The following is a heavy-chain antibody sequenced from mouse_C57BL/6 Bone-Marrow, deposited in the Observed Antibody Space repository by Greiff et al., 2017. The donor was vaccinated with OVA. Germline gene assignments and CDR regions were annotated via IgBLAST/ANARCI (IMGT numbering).Heavy chain of an antibody. J-gene: IGHJ4*01. CDR2: IYWDDDK. Sequence: ESGPGILQSSQTLSLTCSFSGFSLSTSGMGVSWIRQPSGKGLEWLAHIYWDDDKRYKPSLKSRLTISKDTSRNQVFLKITSVDTADTATYYCARRAYPIYYYGSGAMDYWGQGTSVTVSS. D-gene: IGHD1-1*01. CDR3: ARRAYPIYYYGSGAMDY. CDR1: GFSLSTSGMG. V-gene: IGHV8-12*01.